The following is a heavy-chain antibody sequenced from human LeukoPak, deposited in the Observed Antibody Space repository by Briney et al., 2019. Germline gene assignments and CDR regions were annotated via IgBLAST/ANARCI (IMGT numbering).Heavy chain of an antibody. D-gene: IGHD1-26*01. Sequence: ASEKVSCKASGYTFTGYYMHWVRQPPGQGLEWMGCINPNSGGTNYAQKFQGRVTMTRDTSINTPYMELSRLRSDDNAVDYCARVVGATAAIGYYYYLDVLGKGTTVTVSS. CDR3: ARVVGATAAIGYYYYLDV. CDR2: INPNSGGT. CDR1: GYTFTGYY. J-gene: IGHJ6*03. V-gene: IGHV1-2*02.